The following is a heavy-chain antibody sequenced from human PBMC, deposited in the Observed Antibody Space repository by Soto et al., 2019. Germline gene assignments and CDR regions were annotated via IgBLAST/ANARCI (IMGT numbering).Heavy chain of an antibody. J-gene: IGHJ6*03. CDR1: GGSISSYY. CDR3: ARVGGYCSSTSCVYYYYYMDV. CDR2: IYYSGST. Sequence: SETLSLTCTVSGGSISSYYLSWIRQPPGKGLGWIGYIYYSGSTNYNPSLKSRVTISVDTSKNQFSLKLSSVTAADTAVYYCARVGGYCSSTSCVYYYYYMDVWGKGTTVTVSS. D-gene: IGHD2-2*01. V-gene: IGHV4-59*01.